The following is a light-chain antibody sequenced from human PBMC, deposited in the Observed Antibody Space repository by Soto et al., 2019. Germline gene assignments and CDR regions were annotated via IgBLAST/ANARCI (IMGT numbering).Light chain of an antibody. CDR3: QQYKNWPL. Sequence: EIVLTQSPGTLSLSPGERATLSCRASQNVDTNYLAWYQQKPGQAPRLLLYGASTRATGIPVRFSGSGFGTEFTLTISSLQSEDFAVYYCQQYKNWPLFGQGTRLEIK. CDR1: QNVDTN. J-gene: IGKJ5*01. V-gene: IGKV3-15*01. CDR2: GAS.